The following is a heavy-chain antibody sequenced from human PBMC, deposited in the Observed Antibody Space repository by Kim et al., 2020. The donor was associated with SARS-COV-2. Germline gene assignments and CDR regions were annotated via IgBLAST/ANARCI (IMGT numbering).Heavy chain of an antibody. J-gene: IGHJ6*02. V-gene: IGHV4-34*01. CDR1: GASFSGYS. D-gene: IGHD1-26*01. Sequence: SETLSLTCAVYGASFSGYSWTWFRQPPGKGLEWIGEINHSGSNKYNPSLQGRVSISIDTSKNQFSLRLKSVTAADTAVFYCARGRAGVVPSPLLGLGPYYAYYSMDVWGRGTTVTVSS. CDR2: INHSGSN. CDR3: ARGRAGVVPSPLLGLGPYYAYYSMDV.